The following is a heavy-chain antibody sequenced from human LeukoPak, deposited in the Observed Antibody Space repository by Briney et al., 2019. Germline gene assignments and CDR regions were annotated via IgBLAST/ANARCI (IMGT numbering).Heavy chain of an antibody. D-gene: IGHD3-9*01. CDR2: IYTSGST. Sequence: SETLSLTCTVSGGSISSYYWSWIRQPAGKGLEWIGRIYTSGSTNYNPSLKSRVTMSVDTSKNQFSLKLSSVTAADTAVYYCASSAADYDILTGYPTVYYGMDVWGQGTTVTVSS. CDR3: ASSAADYDILTGYPTVYYGMDV. CDR1: GGSISSYY. V-gene: IGHV4-4*07. J-gene: IGHJ6*02.